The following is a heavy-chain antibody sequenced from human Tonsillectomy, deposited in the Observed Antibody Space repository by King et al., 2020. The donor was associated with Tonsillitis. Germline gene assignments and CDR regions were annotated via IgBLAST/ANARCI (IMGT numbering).Heavy chain of an antibody. CDR2: TYYRSKWYT. J-gene: IGHJ3*02. CDR3: VRARWANHAFDI. V-gene: IGHV6-1*01. D-gene: IGHD1-26*01. Sequence: VQLQQSGPGLAKPSQTLSLTCAISGDSVSSNSAAWNWVRQSPSRGLEWLGRTYYRSKWYTDYAVSVKSRISINPDTSTHQSSLQQNSVTPEDTAVYYCVRARWANHAFDIWTQGTMVIVSS. CDR1: GDSVSSNSAA.